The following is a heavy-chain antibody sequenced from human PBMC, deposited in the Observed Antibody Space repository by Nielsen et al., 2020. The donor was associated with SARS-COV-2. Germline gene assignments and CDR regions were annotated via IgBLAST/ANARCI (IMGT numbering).Heavy chain of an antibody. J-gene: IGHJ6*02. CDR1: GYTFTDYG. Sequence: ASVKVSCKTSGYTFTDYGVNWVRQAPGQGLEWLGWIRPDNGNTFYAQKFQGRVTVTTDISTNTASMELRSLRSDDTAVYYCARESGATTEDYLFHGLGVWGQGTTVSVSS. V-gene: IGHV1-18*01. D-gene: IGHD2/OR15-2a*01. CDR3: ARESGATTEDYLFHGLGV. CDR2: IRPDNGNT.